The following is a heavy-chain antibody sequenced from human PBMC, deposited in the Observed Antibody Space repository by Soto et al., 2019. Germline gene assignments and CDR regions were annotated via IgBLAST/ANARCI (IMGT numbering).Heavy chain of an antibody. CDR3: AKVVVAATRHTDFDS. J-gene: IGHJ4*02. CDR2: LYNDGST. Sequence: LSLTCTVSGGSINSNNYYWSWIRQPPGKGLAWIASLYNDGSTYYSPSLKSRVTISADTSKNQFSLNLKSVTAADTAVYYCAKVVVAATRHTDFDSWGQGTLVTVSS. CDR1: GGSINSNNYY. V-gene: IGHV4-39*01. D-gene: IGHD2-15*01.